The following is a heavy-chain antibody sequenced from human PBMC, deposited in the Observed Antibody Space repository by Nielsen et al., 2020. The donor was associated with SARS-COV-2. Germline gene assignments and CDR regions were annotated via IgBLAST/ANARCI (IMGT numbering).Heavy chain of an antibody. CDR2: IGGGGGRT. J-gene: IGHJ6*02. V-gene: IGHV3-23*01. Sequence: GGSLRLSCVASGFTFGNYAMSWVRQAPGKGPEWVSAIGGGGGRTFYADSVKGRVTVSRDNSKDTLFLQMNSLRAGDTARYYCAREATAVAGPYYGLDVWGQGTTVIVYS. D-gene: IGHD6-19*01. CDR3: AREATAVAGPYYGLDV. CDR1: GFTFGNYA.